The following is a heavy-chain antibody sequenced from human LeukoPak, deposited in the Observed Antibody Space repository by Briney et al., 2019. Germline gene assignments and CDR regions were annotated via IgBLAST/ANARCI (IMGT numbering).Heavy chain of an antibody. V-gene: IGHV3-30*18. Sequence: GGSLRLSCAASGFTFSSYGMHWVRQAPGKGLEWVAVISYDGSNKYYADSVKGRFTISRDNSKNTLYLQMNSLRAEDTAVYYCAKDQGYSSSWLTGNFDYWGQGTLITVSS. D-gene: IGHD6-13*01. CDR1: GFTFSSYG. CDR3: AKDQGYSSSWLTGNFDY. J-gene: IGHJ4*02. CDR2: ISYDGSNK.